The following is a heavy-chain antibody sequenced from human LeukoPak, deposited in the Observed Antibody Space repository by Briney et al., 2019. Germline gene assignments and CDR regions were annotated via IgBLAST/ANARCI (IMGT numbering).Heavy chain of an antibody. J-gene: IGHJ4*02. CDR3: ARDSTYYYDSGSSGPHYFDY. Sequence: PGRSLGLSCAASGFTFSSYAMHWVRQAPGKGPEWVAVISYDGSNKYYADSVKGRFTISRDNSKNTLYLQMNSLRAEDTAVYYCARDSTYYYDSGSSGPHYFDYWGQGTLVTVSS. D-gene: IGHD3-10*01. V-gene: IGHV3-30*01. CDR2: ISYDGSNK. CDR1: GFTFSSYA.